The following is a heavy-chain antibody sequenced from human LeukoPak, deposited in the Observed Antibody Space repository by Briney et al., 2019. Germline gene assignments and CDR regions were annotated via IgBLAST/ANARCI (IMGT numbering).Heavy chain of an antibody. D-gene: IGHD6-19*01. CDR3: VKHSGWYFGY. Sequence: PSETLSLTCAVSGDSVSGSFWWSWVRQPPHKGLEWIGEIHHSGSSNYNPSLESRVIISLDGSKNLLSLELSSVTAADTAVYYCVKHSGWYFGYWGQGTLVTVSS. CDR1: GDSVSGSFW. V-gene: IGHV4-4*02. J-gene: IGHJ4*02. CDR2: IHHSGSS.